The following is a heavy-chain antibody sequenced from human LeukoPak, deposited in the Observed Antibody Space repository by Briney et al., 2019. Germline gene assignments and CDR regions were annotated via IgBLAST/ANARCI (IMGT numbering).Heavy chain of an antibody. Sequence: GRSLRLSCAASGFTFSSYAMHWVRQAPGKGLEWVAVISYDGSNKYYADSVKGRFTISRGNSKNTLYLQMNSLRAEDTAVYYCARARYDSSGYYFIPAEYFQHWGQGTLVTVSS. V-gene: IGHV3-30-3*01. D-gene: IGHD3-22*01. J-gene: IGHJ1*01. CDR1: GFTFSSYA. CDR2: ISYDGSNK. CDR3: ARARYDSSGYYFIPAEYFQH.